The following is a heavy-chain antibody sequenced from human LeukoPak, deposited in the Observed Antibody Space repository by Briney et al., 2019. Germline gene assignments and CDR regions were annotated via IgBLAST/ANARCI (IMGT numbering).Heavy chain of an antibody. V-gene: IGHV1-69*05. Sequence: SVKVSCKASGGTFSSYAISWVRQAPGQGLEWMGGIIPIFGTANYAQKFQGRVTITTDESTSTAYMELSSLRSEDTAVYYCARIPGIAAAGLNYYYYYYMDVWGKGTTVTVSS. CDR2: IIPIFGTA. CDR3: ARIPGIAAAGLNYYYYYYMDV. J-gene: IGHJ6*03. CDR1: GGTFSSYA. D-gene: IGHD6-13*01.